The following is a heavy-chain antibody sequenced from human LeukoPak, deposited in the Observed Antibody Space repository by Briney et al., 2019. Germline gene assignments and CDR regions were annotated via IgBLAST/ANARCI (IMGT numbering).Heavy chain of an antibody. D-gene: IGHD6-25*01. CDR1: GFTFSSYT. CDR3: ARFAAGGSYYYYMDV. CDR2: IGTSSTTI. J-gene: IGHJ6*03. V-gene: IGHV3-48*01. Sequence: GGSLRLSCAASGFTFSSYTMNWVRQPPGKGLEWVSNIGTSSTTIYYADSVKGRSTISRDNAKNSLYLQMNSLRADDTAVYYCARFAAGGSYYYYMDVWGKGTTVTVSS.